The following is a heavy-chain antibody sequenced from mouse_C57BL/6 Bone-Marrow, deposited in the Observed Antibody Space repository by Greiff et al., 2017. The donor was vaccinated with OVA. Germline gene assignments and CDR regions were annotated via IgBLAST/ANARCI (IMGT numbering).Heavy chain of an antibody. CDR3: ARSTAQATFY. CDR1: GYTFTSYW. D-gene: IGHD3-2*02. Sequence: QVQLQQPGAELVRPGTSVKLSCKASGYTFTSYWMHWVKQRPGQGLEWIGVIDPSDSYTNYNQKFKGKATLTVDTSSSTAYMQLSSLTSEDSAVYYCARSTAQATFYWGQGTTLTVSS. V-gene: IGHV1-59*01. CDR2: IDPSDSYT. J-gene: IGHJ2*01.